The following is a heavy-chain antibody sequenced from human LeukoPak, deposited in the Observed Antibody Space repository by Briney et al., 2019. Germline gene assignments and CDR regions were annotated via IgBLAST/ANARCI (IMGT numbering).Heavy chain of an antibody. CDR3: AKSPADYGDDLFDC. Sequence: GGSLRLSCAASGFTFTNYGMSWVRQAPGKGLEWVSAITSDGSTYYADSVKGRFTISRDNSKNTLYLQMSSLRAEDTAVYYCAKSPADYGDDLFDCWGQGTLVTVSS. V-gene: IGHV3-23*01. CDR1: GFTFTNYG. D-gene: IGHD4-17*01. J-gene: IGHJ4*02. CDR2: ITSDGST.